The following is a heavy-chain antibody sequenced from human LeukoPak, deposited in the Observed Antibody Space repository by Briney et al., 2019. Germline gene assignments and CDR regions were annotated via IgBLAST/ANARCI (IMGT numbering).Heavy chain of an antibody. D-gene: IGHD3-22*01. Sequence: PGGSLRLSCAASGFTFSTYWMSWVRQAPGKGLEWVSSISSSSSYIYYADSVKGRFTISRDNAKNSLYLQMNSLRAEDAAVYYCARNYYYDSSGYFWGVGDYYYYYMDVWGKGTTVTVSS. CDR3: ARNYYYDSSGYFWGVGDYYYYYMDV. J-gene: IGHJ6*03. V-gene: IGHV3-21*01. CDR2: ISSSSSYI. CDR1: GFTFSTYW.